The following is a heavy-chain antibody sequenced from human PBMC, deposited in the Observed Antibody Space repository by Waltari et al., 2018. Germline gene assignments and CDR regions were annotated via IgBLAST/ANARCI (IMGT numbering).Heavy chain of an antibody. CDR2: IYLGDSDA. V-gene: IGHV5-51*01. CDR1: GYRFTSYW. D-gene: IGHD3-22*01. Sequence: EIQLVQSGTEMKKPGESLRISCKTSGYRFTSYWIAWVRQMPGKGLEWMGIIYLGDSDATYSPSFQGQVTISADKSINTAYLQWRSLKASDSAMYYCAKRGDYYDFLYWGQGTLVTVSS. CDR3: AKRGDYYDFLY. J-gene: IGHJ4*02.